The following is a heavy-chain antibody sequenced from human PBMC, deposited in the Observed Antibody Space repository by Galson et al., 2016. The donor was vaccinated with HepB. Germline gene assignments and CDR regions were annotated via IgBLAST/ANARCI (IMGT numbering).Heavy chain of an antibody. D-gene: IGHD5-12*01. CDR1: GFTFRNYA. V-gene: IGHV3-23*01. CDR3: AREAVATFNGDFDY. J-gene: IGHJ4*02. Sequence: SLRLSCAASGFTFRNYAMGWVRQAPGKGLEWVAGMSGSGGTTNSADSLKGRFIISRDNSKNMMYLQMNSLRVEDTAIYYCAREAVATFNGDFDYWGQGTLVTVSS. CDR2: MSGSGGTT.